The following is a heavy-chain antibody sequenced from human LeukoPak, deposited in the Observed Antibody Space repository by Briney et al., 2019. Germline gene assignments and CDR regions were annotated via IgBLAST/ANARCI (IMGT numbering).Heavy chain of an antibody. CDR2: MHDGGTA. Sequence: SETLSLTCTVSGGSISTYYWSWIRQSPGKGLEWMGQMHDGGTAYYNPPLTGRVAMSVDTSTNQFSLNLTSVTAEDTAVYYCARSGVSKSKTIIVVPEVWFDPWGQGTLVTVSS. CDR3: ARSGVSKSKTIIVVPEVWFDP. V-gene: IGHV4-59*01. CDR1: GGSISTYY. J-gene: IGHJ5*02. D-gene: IGHD3-22*01.